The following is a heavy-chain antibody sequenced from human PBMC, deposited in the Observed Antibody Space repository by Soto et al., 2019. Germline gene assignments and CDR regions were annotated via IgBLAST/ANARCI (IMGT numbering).Heavy chain of an antibody. CDR1: GFTFSSYE. V-gene: IGHV3-48*03. Sequence: PGGSLRLSCAASGFTFSSYEMNWVRQAPGKGLEWVSYISSSGSTIYYADSVKGRFTISRDNAKNSLYLQMNSLRAEDTAVYYCAREGWELLHLRYYYYGMDVWGQGTTVTVSS. D-gene: IGHD1-26*01. J-gene: IGHJ6*02. CDR2: ISSSGSTI. CDR3: AREGWELLHLRYYYYGMDV.